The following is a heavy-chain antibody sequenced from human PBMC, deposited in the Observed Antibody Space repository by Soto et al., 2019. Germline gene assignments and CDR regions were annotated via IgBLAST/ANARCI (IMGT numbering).Heavy chain of an antibody. J-gene: IGHJ4*02. CDR3: FRGGVTYSNFEY. V-gene: IGHV5-51*01. D-gene: IGHD6-13*01. CDR2: IFPDDSDT. Sequence: VDSLKVSCECCGYVMNKYLIFLVLQMPGQGLDWMGIIFPDDSDTRYSPSFQGHVTISVDKSISTAYVQWSSLKASDSAIYYCFRGGVTYSNFEYCGQRTLV. CDR1: GYVMNKYL.